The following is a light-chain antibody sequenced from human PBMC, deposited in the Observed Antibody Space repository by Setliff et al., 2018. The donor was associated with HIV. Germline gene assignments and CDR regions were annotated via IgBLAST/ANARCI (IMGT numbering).Light chain of an antibody. V-gene: IGLV2-14*03. J-gene: IGLJ1*01. CDR1: SSDIGSSNF. CDR2: NVD. Sequence: QSVLTQPASVSGSPGQSITISCTGTSSDIGSSNFVSWYQQHPGKAPKVMIYNVDKRPSGVSNRFSGSKSGNTASLTISGLQTEDEADYYCQSYDSSLSGSYVFGTGTKVTVL. CDR3: QSYDSSLSGSYV.